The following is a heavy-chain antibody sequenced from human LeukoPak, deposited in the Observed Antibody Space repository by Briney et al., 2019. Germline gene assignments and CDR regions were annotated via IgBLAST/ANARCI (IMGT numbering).Heavy chain of an antibody. V-gene: IGHV4-34*01. J-gene: IGHJ6*03. CDR3: ARLYHTVVPAAFSYYYYYYMDV. D-gene: IGHD2-2*01. CDR2: INHSGST. Sequence: SETLSLTCAVYGGSFSGYYWNWIRQAPGKGLEWIGEINHSGSTRYNPSLKSRVTISVDTSKNQFSLKLSSVTAADTAVYYCARLYHTVVPAAFSYYYYYYMDVWGKGTTVTVSS. CDR1: GGSFSGYY.